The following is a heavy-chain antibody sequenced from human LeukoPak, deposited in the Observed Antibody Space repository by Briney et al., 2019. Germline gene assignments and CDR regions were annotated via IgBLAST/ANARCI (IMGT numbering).Heavy chain of an antibody. CDR2: IKQDGSAK. V-gene: IGHV3-7*03. CDR3: ARQFYYFDY. J-gene: IGHJ4*02. D-gene: IGHD3-3*01. Sequence: PGGSLRLSCAASGFPFSSYYMSWLRQAPGKGLEWVANIKQDGSAKYYVDSVKGRFTISRDNAKNSLYLQMNSLRAEDTAVYYCARQFYYFDYWGQGTLVTVSS. CDR1: GFPFSSYY.